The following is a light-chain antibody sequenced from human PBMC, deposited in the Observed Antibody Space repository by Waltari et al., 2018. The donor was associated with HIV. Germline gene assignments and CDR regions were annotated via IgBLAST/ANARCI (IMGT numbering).Light chain of an antibody. Sequence: EIVMTQSPATLSVSPGERVTFSCRASHSVSSKLAWYQQKPGQAPRLLIYAASPRATGIPARFSGGGSGTEFTLTISSLQSEEFAVYFCQQYNNWPLTFGGGTRVEI. J-gene: IGKJ4*01. CDR3: QQYNNWPLT. CDR1: HSVSSK. V-gene: IGKV3-15*01. CDR2: AAS.